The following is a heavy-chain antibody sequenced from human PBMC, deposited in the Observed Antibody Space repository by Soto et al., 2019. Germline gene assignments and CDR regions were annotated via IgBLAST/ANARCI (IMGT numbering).Heavy chain of an antibody. CDR2: ISAYNGNT. Sequence: QVQLVQSGAEVKKPGASVKVSCKASGYTFTSYGISWVRQAPGQGLEWMGWISAYNGNTNYAQKLQGRVTMTTDTTTSTAYIERRSLRSDDTAVYYCARARGWYPFYFDYWGQGTLVTVSS. CDR3: ARARGWYPFYFDY. D-gene: IGHD6-19*01. V-gene: IGHV1-18*01. CDR1: GYTFTSYG. J-gene: IGHJ4*02.